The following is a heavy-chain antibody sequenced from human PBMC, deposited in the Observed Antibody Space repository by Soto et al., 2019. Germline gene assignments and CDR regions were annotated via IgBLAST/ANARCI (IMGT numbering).Heavy chain of an antibody. J-gene: IGHJ6*02. Sequence: SQTLSLTCAISGDSVSSNSAAWNWIRQSPSRGLEWLGRTYYRSKWYNDYAVSVKSRITINPDTSKNQFSLQLNSVTPEDTAVYYCARGLYSSSWYRNYYYGMDVWGQGTTVTVSS. CDR2: TYYRSKWYN. CDR1: GDSVSSNSAA. D-gene: IGHD6-13*01. CDR3: ARGLYSSSWYRNYYYGMDV. V-gene: IGHV6-1*01.